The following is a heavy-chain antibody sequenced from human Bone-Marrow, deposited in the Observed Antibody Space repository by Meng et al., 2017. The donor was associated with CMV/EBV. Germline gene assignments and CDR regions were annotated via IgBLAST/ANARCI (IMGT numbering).Heavy chain of an antibody. Sequence: GESLKISCAASGFTVSSNYMSWVRQAPGKGLEWVSVIYSGGSTYYADSVKGRFTFSRDNSKNTLYLQMNSLRAEDTAVYYCARVRYSSSWYPFDYWGQGTLVTVSS. CDR1: GFTVSSNY. V-gene: IGHV3-53*01. CDR3: ARVRYSSSWYPFDY. J-gene: IGHJ4*02. CDR2: IYSGGST. D-gene: IGHD6-13*01.